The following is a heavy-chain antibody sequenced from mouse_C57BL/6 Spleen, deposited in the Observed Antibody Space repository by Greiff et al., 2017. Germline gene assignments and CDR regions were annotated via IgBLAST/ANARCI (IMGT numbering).Heavy chain of an antibody. CDR3: ARRYFDV. J-gene: IGHJ1*03. Sequence: EVQLQQSVAELVRPGASVKLSCTASGFNIKNTYMHGVKQRPEQGLEWIGRIDPANGNTKYAPKFQGKATITADTTSNTAYLQRSSLTSEDTAIYCCARRYFDVWGTGTTVTGSS. CDR1: GFNIKNTY. CDR2: IDPANGNT. V-gene: IGHV14-3*01.